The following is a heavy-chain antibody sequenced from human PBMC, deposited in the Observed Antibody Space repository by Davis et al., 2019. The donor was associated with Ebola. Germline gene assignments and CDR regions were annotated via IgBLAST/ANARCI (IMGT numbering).Heavy chain of an antibody. J-gene: IGHJ2*01. CDR2: ISGSGGST. CDR3: AKGEVYYDFWSGYSGGWYFDL. V-gene: IGHV3-23*01. D-gene: IGHD3-3*01. CDR1: GFTFRSYA. Sequence: GESLKISCAAPGFTFRSYAMSWVRQAPGKGLEWVSGISGSGGSTYYADSVKGRFTISRDNSMNTLYLQMNSLRAEDTAVYYCAKGEVYYDFWSGYSGGWYFDLWGRGTLVTVSS.